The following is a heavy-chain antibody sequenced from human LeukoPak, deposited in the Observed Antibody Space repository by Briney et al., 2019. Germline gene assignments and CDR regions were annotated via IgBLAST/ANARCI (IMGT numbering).Heavy chain of an antibody. CDR3: ARGAYDSGGSYWFDP. V-gene: IGHV5-51*01. Sequence: AESLKISCKGSAYSFTSNWIGCVRQMPPEDREWMGIINPGDSGTRYSPSFQGHVTISADKSISNSSLKWSSLTASDTAMYYCARGAYDSGGSYWFDPWGQGTLVTVSS. CDR1: AYSFTSNW. CDR2: INPGDSGT. J-gene: IGHJ5*02. D-gene: IGHD3-22*01.